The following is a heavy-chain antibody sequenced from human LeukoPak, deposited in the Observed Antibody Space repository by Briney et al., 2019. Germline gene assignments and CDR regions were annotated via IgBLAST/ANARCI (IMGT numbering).Heavy chain of an antibody. J-gene: IGHJ4*02. Sequence: PGGSLRLSCAASGFTFSSYWMNWARQAPGKGLEWVASINHNGNVNYYVDSVKGRFTISRDNAKNSLYLQMSNLRAEDTAVYFCAKAPFSSSSVGDYWGQGTLVTVSS. V-gene: IGHV3-7*03. CDR1: GFTFSSYW. D-gene: IGHD6-6*01. CDR2: INHNGNVN. CDR3: AKAPFSSSSVGDY.